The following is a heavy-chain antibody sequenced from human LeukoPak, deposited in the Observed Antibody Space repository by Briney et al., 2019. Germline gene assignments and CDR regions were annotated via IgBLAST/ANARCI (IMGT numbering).Heavy chain of an antibody. CDR3: PRDVYGDGFNSFDY. CDR2: IYSGGYSGGGP. J-gene: IGHJ4*02. V-gene: IGHV3-66*01. CDR1: GFTLSSNH. D-gene: IGHD5-24*01. Sequence: GGSLRLSCAVSGFTLSSNHMNWVRQAPGKGLEWVSVIYSGGYSGGGPFYADSVKGRFTTSSDSSKNTLFLQMNSLRAEDTAVYYCPRDVYGDGFNSFDYWGLGSLVTVSS.